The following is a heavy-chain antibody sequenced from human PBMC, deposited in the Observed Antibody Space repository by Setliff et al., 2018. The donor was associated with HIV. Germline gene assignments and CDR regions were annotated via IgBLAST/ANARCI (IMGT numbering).Heavy chain of an antibody. CDR2: IPTTGST. J-gene: IGHJ6*03. CDR1: GDSSSSGSYF. V-gene: IGHV4-61*09. CDR3: ARGHDNKSYYFYYLDV. D-gene: IGHD3-9*01. Sequence: PSETLSLTCTVSGDSSSSGSYFWIWIRQPSGKGLEWIGHIPTTGSTNYNPSLKSRVIMSVDTSRNQFSLKLSSVTAADTAVYYCARGHDNKSYYFYYLDVWGKGTTVTVSS.